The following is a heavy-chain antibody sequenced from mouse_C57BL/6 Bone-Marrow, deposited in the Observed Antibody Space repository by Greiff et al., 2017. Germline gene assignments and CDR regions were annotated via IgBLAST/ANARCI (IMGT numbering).Heavy chain of an antibody. CDR1: GYTFTSYW. D-gene: IGHD2-3*01. CDR3: ARQMIGYCWFAY. Sequence: QVQLKQPGTELVKPGASVKLSCKASGYTFTSYWMHWVKQRPGQGLEWIGNINPSNGGTNYNEKLQSKATLTVDKSSSTAYMQLSSLTSEDSAVYYCARQMIGYCWFAYWGQGTLVTVSA. CDR2: INPSNGGT. J-gene: IGHJ3*01. V-gene: IGHV1-53*01.